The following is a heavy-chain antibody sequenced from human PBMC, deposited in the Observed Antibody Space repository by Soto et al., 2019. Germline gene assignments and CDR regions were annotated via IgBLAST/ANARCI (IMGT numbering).Heavy chain of an antibody. V-gene: IGHV3-23*01. D-gene: IGHD2-2*01. CDR2: IDDSGGNT. CDR1: GFTFINYA. CDR3: AKDVYRSATMPRFDT. Sequence: GGSLRLSCEVSGFTFINYAMSWVRQAPGKGLEWVSGIDDSGGNTYYADSMKGRFSISRDNSKNTLYLQMNGLRVEDTAVYYCAKDVYRSATMPRFDTWGQGTLVTVSS. J-gene: IGHJ5*02.